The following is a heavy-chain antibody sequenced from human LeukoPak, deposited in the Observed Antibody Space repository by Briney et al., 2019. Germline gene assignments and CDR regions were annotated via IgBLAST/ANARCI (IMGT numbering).Heavy chain of an antibody. CDR2: IDSDGSST. V-gene: IGHV3-74*01. CDR1: GFTFSSHW. J-gene: IGHJ4*02. Sequence: GGSLRLSCAASGFTFSSHWMHWVRQAPGKGLVWVSHIDSDGSSTTYGDPAKGRFNISRDNAKNTLYLQMSSLRVDDAAVYYCARGTAAEAGIDYWGQGTLVTVSS. CDR3: ARGTAAEAGIDY. D-gene: IGHD6-13*01.